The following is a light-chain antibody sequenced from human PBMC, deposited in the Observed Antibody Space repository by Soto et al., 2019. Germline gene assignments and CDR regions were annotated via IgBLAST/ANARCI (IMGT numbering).Light chain of an antibody. CDR3: NSQSSSGIRV. V-gene: IGLV2-14*01. Sequence: QSALTQPASVSGSPGQSITISCTGTSSDVGGYKHASWYQHHPGKAPKLMIYEVTSRPSGVSDRFSGSKSGYSASLTISGLQADDEADYYCNSQSSSGIRVFGTGTKVTVL. J-gene: IGLJ1*01. CDR2: EVT. CDR1: SSDVGGYKH.